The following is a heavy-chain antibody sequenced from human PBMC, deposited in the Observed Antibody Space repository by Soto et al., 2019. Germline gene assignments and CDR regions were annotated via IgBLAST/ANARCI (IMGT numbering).Heavy chain of an antibody. CDR2: IYYSGST. D-gene: IGHD5-12*01. Sequence: SETLSLTCTVSGGSISSYYWTWIRQPPGKGLEWIGYIYYSGSTNYNPSLKSRVTISVATSKTQFSLKLSSVTAADTAVYYCARDLGYGDAFDIWGQGTMVTVSS. J-gene: IGHJ3*02. V-gene: IGHV4-59*12. CDR3: ARDLGYGDAFDI. CDR1: GGSISSYY.